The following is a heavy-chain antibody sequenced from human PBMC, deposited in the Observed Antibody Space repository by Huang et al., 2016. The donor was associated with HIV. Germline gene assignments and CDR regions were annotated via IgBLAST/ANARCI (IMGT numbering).Heavy chain of an antibody. CDR3: TPSGDDYFYFYMDV. CDR2: VRSKAFGGAS. Sequence: QLVESGGDSVQSGRSLRLSCRGSGFIFNAFSINWFRQSPGKGREWIGVVRSKAFGGASKSAPAVKDRFTVSRDEAKNVAFLQMDNLQVDDTAIYYCTPSGDDYFYFYMDVWGNGTTVIVS. D-gene: IGHD4-17*01. J-gene: IGHJ6*03. CDR1: GFIFNAFS. V-gene: IGHV3-49*03.